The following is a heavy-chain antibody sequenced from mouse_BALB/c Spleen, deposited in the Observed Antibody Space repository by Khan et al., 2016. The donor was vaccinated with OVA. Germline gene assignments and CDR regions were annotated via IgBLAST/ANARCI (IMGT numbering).Heavy chain of an antibody. V-gene: IGHV3-6*02. J-gene: IGHJ2*01. Sequence: EVQLQQSGPGLVKPSQSLSLTCSVTGYSITSGYNWNWIRQFPGNKLEWMGYISYDGSFNYNPSLKNRTSITRNKSQNQFFLKWNSVTTEVTATYCCARDYFGNGYFDYWGQGTTLTVSS. CDR1: GYSITSGYN. CDR3: ARDYFGNGYFDY. CDR2: ISYDGSF. D-gene: IGHD1-1*01.